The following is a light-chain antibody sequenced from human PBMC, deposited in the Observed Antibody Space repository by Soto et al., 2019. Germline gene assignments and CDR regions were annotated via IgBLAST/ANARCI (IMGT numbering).Light chain of an antibody. V-gene: IGLV2-23*01. CDR3: CSYAGSSNPV. CDR2: EGS. J-gene: IGLJ2*01. Sequence: QSVLTQPASVSGSPGQSITISCTGTSSDVGSYNLVSWYQQHPGKAPKLMIYEGSKRPSGVSNRFSGSKSGNTASLTISGLQAEDEADYYCCSYAGSSNPVFGGGTKVTV. CDR1: SSDVGSYNL.